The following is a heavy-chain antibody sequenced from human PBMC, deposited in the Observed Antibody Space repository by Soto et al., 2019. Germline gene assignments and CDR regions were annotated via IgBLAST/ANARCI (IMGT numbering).Heavy chain of an antibody. CDR3: ARGYSSSWYVIGYYYYGMDV. J-gene: IGHJ6*02. CDR2: IYYSGST. D-gene: IGHD6-13*01. Sequence: SETLSLTCTVSGGSISSYYWSWIRQPPGKGLEWIGYIYYSGSTNYNPSLKSRVTISVDTSKSQFSLKLSSVTAADTAVYYCARGYSSSWYVIGYYYYGMDVWGQGTTVTVSS. V-gene: IGHV4-59*01. CDR1: GGSISSYY.